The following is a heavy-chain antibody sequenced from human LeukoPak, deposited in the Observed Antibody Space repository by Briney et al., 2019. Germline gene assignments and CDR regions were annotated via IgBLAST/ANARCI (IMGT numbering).Heavy chain of an antibody. Sequence: SETLSLTCTVSGGSISSYYWSWIRQPPGKGLEWIGYIYYSGSTNYNPSLKSRVTISVDTSKNQFSLKLSSVTAADTAVYYCARGAPAWFDPWGQGTLVTVSS. CDR3: ARGAPAWFDP. J-gene: IGHJ5*02. V-gene: IGHV4-59*12. CDR1: GGSISSYY. CDR2: IYYSGST.